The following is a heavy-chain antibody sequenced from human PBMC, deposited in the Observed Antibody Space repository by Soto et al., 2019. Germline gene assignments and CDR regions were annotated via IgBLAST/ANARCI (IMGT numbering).Heavy chain of an antibody. CDR1: GFTFSSYA. Sequence: GGSLRLSCAASGFTFSSYAMSWVRQAPGKGLEWVSAISGSGGSTYYADSVKGRFTISRDNSKNTLYLQMNSLRAEDTAVYYCVKDRRQWLGTGWFDPWGQGTLVTVSS. V-gene: IGHV3-23*01. CDR3: VKDRRQWLGTGWFDP. D-gene: IGHD6-19*01. J-gene: IGHJ5*02. CDR2: ISGSGGST.